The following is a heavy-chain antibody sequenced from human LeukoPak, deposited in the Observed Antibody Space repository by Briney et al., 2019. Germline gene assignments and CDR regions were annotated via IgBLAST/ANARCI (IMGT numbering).Heavy chain of an antibody. V-gene: IGHV4-31*03. CDR3: AREFPYCYGSGSYSGASPDY. J-gene: IGHJ4*03. Sequence: KPSQTLTFACTGSGVSISSAAYYWSWIRQHPGKVLEWIGYIYYSGSTYYNPSLKSRVTISVDTSKNQFSLKLSSVTDADTAVYYCAREFPYCYGSGSYSGASPDYWGQGTTVTVSS. D-gene: IGHD3-10*01. CDR1: GVSISSAAYY. CDR2: IYYSGST.